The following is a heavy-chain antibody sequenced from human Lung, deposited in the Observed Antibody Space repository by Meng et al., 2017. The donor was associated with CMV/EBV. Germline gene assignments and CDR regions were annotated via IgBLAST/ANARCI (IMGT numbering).Heavy chain of an antibody. CDR3: ARGSFRDGYNRPLGY. D-gene: IGHD5-24*01. CDR2: INPNSGGT. J-gene: IGHJ4*02. Sequence: ASVKVSCKASGYTFTGYYMHWVRQAPGQGLEWMGWINPNSGGTNYAQKFQGRVTMTRDTSISTAYMELSRLRSDDTVVYYCARGSFRDGYNRPLGYWGQGTLVTVSS. CDR1: GYTFTGYY. V-gene: IGHV1-2*02.